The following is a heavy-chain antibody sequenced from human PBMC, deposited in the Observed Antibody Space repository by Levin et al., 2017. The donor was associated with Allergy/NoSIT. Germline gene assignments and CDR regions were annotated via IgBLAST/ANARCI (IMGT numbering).Heavy chain of an antibody. V-gene: IGHV3-23*01. J-gene: IGHJ3*02. CDR2: ISGSGGST. CDR3: AKGTPTPFITSHAFDI. D-gene: IGHD1-14*01. Sequence: QPGESLKISCAASGFTFSSYAMSWVRQAPGKGLEWVSAISGSGGSTYYADSVKGRFTISRDNSKNTLYLQMNSLRAEDTAVYYCAKGTPTPFITSHAFDIWGQGTMVTVSS. CDR1: GFTFSSYA.